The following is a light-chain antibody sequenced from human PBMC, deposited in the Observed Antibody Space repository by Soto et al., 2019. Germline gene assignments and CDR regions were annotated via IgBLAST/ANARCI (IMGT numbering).Light chain of an antibody. CDR2: LGS. CDR1: QSLLHSNGYNY. CDR3: MQALQTPRFT. J-gene: IGKJ3*01. Sequence: DIVMTQSPLSLPVTPGEPASISCRSSQSLLHSNGYNYLDWYLQKPGQSPQLLIYLGSNRASGDPDRFSGSGSGTDFTLKISRVEAEDVGVYYCMQALQTPRFTFGPGTKVDIK. V-gene: IGKV2-28*01.